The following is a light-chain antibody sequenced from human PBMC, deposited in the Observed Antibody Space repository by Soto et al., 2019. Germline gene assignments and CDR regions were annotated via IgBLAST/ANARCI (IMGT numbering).Light chain of an antibody. V-gene: IGKV3-11*01. CDR1: QSVSSY. CDR3: QQRSNWPST. CDR2: DAS. J-gene: IGKJ2*01. Sequence: EIVLTQSPATLSLSPGERATLSCRASQSVSSYLAWYQQKPGQAPRLLIYDASNRATGIPARFSGSGSGTDFTLTISGLEPEDFAVYYCQQRSNWPSTFGQGTKVDIK.